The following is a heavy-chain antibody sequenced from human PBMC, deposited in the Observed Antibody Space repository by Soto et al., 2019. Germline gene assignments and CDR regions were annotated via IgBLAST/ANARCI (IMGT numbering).Heavy chain of an antibody. Sequence: QVQLQESGPGLVKPSQTLSLTCTVSGGSISSGGYYWSWIRQHPGKGLEWIGYIYYSGSTYYNPSLKSRVTIAVDTSKNQFYLKLSSVTAADTAVYYCARDLVTVTTDWYFDLWGRGTLVTVSS. CDR2: IYYSGST. V-gene: IGHV4-31*03. J-gene: IGHJ2*01. CDR1: GGSISSGGYY. CDR3: ARDLVTVTTDWYFDL. D-gene: IGHD4-17*01.